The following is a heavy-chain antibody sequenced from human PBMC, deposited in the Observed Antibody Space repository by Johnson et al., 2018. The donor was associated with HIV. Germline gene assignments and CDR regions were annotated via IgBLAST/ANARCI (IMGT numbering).Heavy chain of an antibody. D-gene: IGHD3-10*01. CDR3: AKDAGSGSSWEFAFDI. CDR1: GFSFSDYG. CDR2: ISYDGDDK. Sequence: QVQLVESGGGVVQPGRSLRLSCAASGFSFSDYGIHWVRQAPGKGLEWVAVISYDGDDKHYGDSVEGRFTIYRDNSKKTLYLQMNSLRPEETAVYFCAKDAGSGSSWEFAFDIWGQGTNVTVSS. V-gene: IGHV3-30*18. J-gene: IGHJ3*02.